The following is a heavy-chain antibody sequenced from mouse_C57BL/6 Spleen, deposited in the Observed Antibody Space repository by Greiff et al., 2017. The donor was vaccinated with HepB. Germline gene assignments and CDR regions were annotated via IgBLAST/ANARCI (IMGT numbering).Heavy chain of an antibody. V-gene: IGHV1-80*01. D-gene: IGHD1-1*01. J-gene: IGHJ2*01. Sequence: QVQLQQSGAELVKPGASVKISCKASGYAFSSYWMNWVKQRPGKGLEWIGQIYPGDGDTNYNGKFKGKATLTEYNSSSTAYMQLSSLTYEDSAVYFCARWGYYGSFDCWGQGTTLTVSS. CDR1: GYAFSSYW. CDR2: IYPGDGDT. CDR3: ARWGYYGSFDC.